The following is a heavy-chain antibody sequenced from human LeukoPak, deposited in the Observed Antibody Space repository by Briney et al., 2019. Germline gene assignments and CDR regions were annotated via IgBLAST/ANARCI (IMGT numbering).Heavy chain of an antibody. D-gene: IGHD2-8*01. CDR1: GFTFSSYW. CDR3: AREKGYCTNGVCQGYYMDV. J-gene: IGHJ6*03. V-gene: IGHV3-7*01. Sequence: PGGSLRLSCAASGFTFSSYWMSWVRQAPGKGLEWVANIKQDGSEKYYVDSVKGRFTISRDNAKNSLYLQMNSLRAEDTAVYYCAREKGYCTNGVCQGYYMDVWGKGTTVTVSS. CDR2: IKQDGSEK.